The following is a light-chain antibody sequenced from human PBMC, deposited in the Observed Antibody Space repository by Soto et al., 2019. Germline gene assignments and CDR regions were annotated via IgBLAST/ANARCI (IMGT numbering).Light chain of an antibody. CDR2: DAS. J-gene: IGKJ5*01. CDR1: QSISFW. V-gene: IGKV1-5*01. Sequence: DIQMTQSPSTLSAFVGDSVTISCRASQSISFWVAWYQQKPGKAPKVLIHDASSLESGVQSRFSGSRSGTESTLTIRSLQPDDLATYFCKQYYSFPTCGQGTRREIK. CDR3: KQYYSFPT.